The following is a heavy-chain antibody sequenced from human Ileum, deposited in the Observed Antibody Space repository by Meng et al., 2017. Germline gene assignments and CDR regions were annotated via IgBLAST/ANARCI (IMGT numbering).Heavy chain of an antibody. CDR3: AANSGKKMHS. Sequence: PELANTSWPFSPSSPVSAPSIRHTHSSPWVPTPPGWTLQWSGYIYHSGLVNYNLSLKSRVTLAIDKSKNQFSLKLISVTAADTGVYYCAANSGKKMHSWGQGTLVTVSS. V-gene: IGHV4-4*02. D-gene: IGHD4-23*01. J-gene: IGHJ4*02. CDR1: APSIRHTHS. CDR2: IYHSGLV.